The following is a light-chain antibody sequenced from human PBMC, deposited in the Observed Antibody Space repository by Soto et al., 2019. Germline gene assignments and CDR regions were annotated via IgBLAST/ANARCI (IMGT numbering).Light chain of an antibody. Sequence: EIVLTQSPATLSLSPGERATLSCRASQSVSSYLAWYQQKPGQAPRLLIYDASNRATGIAARFSGSGSGTDFTLTISSLEPEDFAVYYCQQRSKAFGGGTKVEIK. J-gene: IGKJ4*01. CDR3: QQRSKA. CDR1: QSVSSY. CDR2: DAS. V-gene: IGKV3-11*01.